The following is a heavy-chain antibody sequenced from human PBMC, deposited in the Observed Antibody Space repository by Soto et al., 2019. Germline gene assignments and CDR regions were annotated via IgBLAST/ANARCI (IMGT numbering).Heavy chain of an antibody. V-gene: IGHV1-3*05. CDR1: GYTFTAYA. Sequence: QVQLVQSGGEEKKPGASVRLSCEASGYTFTAYAIHWLRQAPGQSLEWMAWINPGNGNTKYSLKFLGRVSITRDTSASTAYLELSSLKSEDTAGYYCEGLAISPYGGLIRPFDYWGQGDLVTVSS. J-gene: IGHJ4*02. D-gene: IGHD3-16*02. CDR2: INPGNGNT. CDR3: EGLAISPYGGLIRPFDY.